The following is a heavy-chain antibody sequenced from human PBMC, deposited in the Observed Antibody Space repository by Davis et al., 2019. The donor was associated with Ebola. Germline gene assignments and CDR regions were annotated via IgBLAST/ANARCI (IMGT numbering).Heavy chain of an antibody. CDR3: ARETDISTFGY. Sequence: PGGSLRLSCEASGFTFSSFWMSWVRQAPGKGLEWVANIKQDGSDTYYADSVKGRFTISRDNDKNTVYLQMHSLTAEDTALYYCARETDISTFGYWGQGTQVTVSA. CDR1: GFTFSSFW. J-gene: IGHJ4*02. V-gene: IGHV3-7*01. D-gene: IGHD5-12*01. CDR2: IKQDGSDT.